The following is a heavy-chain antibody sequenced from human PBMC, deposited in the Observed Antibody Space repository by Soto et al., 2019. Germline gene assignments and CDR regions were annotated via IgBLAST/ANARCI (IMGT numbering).Heavy chain of an antibody. V-gene: IGHV4-31*03. CDR2: IDYNRRT. D-gene: IGHD4-17*01. J-gene: IGHJ6*02. Sequence: PSETLSLTCTVYGGSISSGGYYWSWLRQHPXKGLEWIRSIDYNRRTYYNPTLKSRITISVDTSKIQLSMQLISVTAADTSVCDCARAIGGTTVSFFYGMDVWGQGTTVTVSS. CDR3: ARAIGGTTVSFFYGMDV. CDR1: GGSISSGGYY.